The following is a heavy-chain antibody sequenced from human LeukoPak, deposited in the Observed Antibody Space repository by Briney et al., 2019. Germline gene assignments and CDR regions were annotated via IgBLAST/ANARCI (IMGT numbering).Heavy chain of an antibody. CDR1: GYSISSGYN. CDR3: ARVHCSSTSCSREDYYYYMDV. V-gene: IGHV4-38-2*01. CDR2: IYHSGGT. Sequence: SETLSLTCAVSGYSISSGYNWGWIRQPPGKGLEWIGSIYHSGGTYYNPSLKSRVTISVDTSKNQFSLKLSSVTAADTAVYYCARVHCSSTSCSREDYYYYMDVWGKGTTVTVSS. D-gene: IGHD2-2*01. J-gene: IGHJ6*03.